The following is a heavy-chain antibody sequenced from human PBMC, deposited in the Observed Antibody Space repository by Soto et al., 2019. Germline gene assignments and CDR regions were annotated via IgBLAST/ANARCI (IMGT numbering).Heavy chain of an antibody. CDR1: GGSISSYY. D-gene: IGHD2-21*02. V-gene: IGHV4-59*04. CDR2: IYYSGST. CDR3: ARQRTSVVTQAYFDV. Sequence: SETLSLTCTVSGGSISSYYWSWIRQPPGKGLEWIGSIYYSGSTYNNPSLRSRVSMSIDTSKDQFSLKLKSVTAADTALYFCARQRTSVVTQAYFDVWGPGSLVTVSS. J-gene: IGHJ4*02.